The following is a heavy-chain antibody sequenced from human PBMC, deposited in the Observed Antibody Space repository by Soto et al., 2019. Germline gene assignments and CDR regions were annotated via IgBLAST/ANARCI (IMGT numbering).Heavy chain of an antibody. Sequence: SETLSLTCTVSGGSISSGGYYWSWIRQHPGKGLEWIGYIYYSGSTYYNPSLKSRVTISVDTSKNQFSLKLSSVTAADTAVYYCARSYGDYVRYFDYWGQGTLVTVSS. CDR3: ARSYGDYVRYFDY. CDR2: IYYSGST. J-gene: IGHJ4*02. V-gene: IGHV4-31*03. CDR1: GGSISSGGYY. D-gene: IGHD4-17*01.